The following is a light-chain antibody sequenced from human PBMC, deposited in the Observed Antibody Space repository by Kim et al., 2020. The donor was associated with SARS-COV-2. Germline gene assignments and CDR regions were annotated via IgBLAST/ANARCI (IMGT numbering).Light chain of an antibody. CDR2: WAS. J-gene: IGKJ2*03. CDR1: QSVFSSANNENY. CDR3: LQYYAPPHS. V-gene: IGKV4-1*01. Sequence: SATINCLYSQSVFSSANNENYLAWYRQKSGQPTKLLIYWASSRESGVPDRFSGRGSGTEFTLTISSLQADNVGVYYCLQYYAPPHSFGQGTKLE.